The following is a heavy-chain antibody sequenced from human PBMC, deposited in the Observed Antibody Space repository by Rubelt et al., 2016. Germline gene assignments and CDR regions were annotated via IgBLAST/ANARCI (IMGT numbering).Heavy chain of an antibody. CDR3: ASWFFRVDY. D-gene: IGHD3-10*01. Sequence: AAGFTFKNAWMNWVRQAPGKGLEWVGRIKIGMYSGAADYAAPVKGRFTMSRDDSKNTLYLQMNSLKTEDTAVYFCASWFFRVDYWGQGTLVTVSS. V-gene: IGHV3-15*07. CDR2: IKIGMYSGAA. J-gene: IGHJ4*02. CDR1: GFTFKNAW.